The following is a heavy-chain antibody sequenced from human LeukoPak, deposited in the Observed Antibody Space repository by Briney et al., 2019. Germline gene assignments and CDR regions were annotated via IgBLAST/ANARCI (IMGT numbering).Heavy chain of an antibody. CDR1: GFTFSSYS. Sequence: GGSLRLSCAASGFTFSSYSMNWVRQAPGKGLDWVSSISSSSSYIYYADSVKGRFTISRDNAKNSLYLQMNSLRAEDTAVYYCARDGGDYVPLGYWGQGTLVTVSS. J-gene: IGHJ4*02. CDR3: ARDGGDYVPLGY. CDR2: ISSSSSYI. D-gene: IGHD2-21*02. V-gene: IGHV3-21*01.